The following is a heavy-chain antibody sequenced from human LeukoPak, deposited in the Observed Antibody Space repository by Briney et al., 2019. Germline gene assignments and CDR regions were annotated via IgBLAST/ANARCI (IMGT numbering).Heavy chain of an antibody. D-gene: IGHD2-21*01. CDR2: ISSDGRHI. CDR1: GFIFSSYA. Sequence: PGRSLRLSCAASGFIFSSYAVHWVRQAPGKGLEWVAVISSDGRHIFYADSVKGRFTISRNNSKNTLYLQMNSLRAEDTALYFCARCGGTCSLPSTSAMDVWGQGTTVTVS. J-gene: IGHJ6*02. V-gene: IGHV3-30*04. CDR3: ARCGGTCSLPSTSAMDV.